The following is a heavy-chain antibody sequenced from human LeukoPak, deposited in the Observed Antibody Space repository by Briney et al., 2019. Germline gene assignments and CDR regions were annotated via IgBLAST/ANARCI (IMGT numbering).Heavy chain of an antibody. CDR1: GFTFSSYA. D-gene: IGHD1-26*01. CDR3: VKKVVVGATSPYSDFQD. Sequence: AGGSLRLSCAASGFTFSSYAMHWVRQAPGKGLEWVAVISYDGSSKYYADSVKGRFTISRDNSKNSLYLQMNSLRVEDTALYYCVKKVVVGATSPYSDFQDWGQGTLVTVSS. CDR2: ISYDGSSK. J-gene: IGHJ1*01. V-gene: IGHV3-30-3*02.